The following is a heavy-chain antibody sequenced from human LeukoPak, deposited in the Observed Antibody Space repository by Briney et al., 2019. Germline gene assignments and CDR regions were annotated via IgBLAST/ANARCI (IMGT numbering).Heavy chain of an antibody. CDR1: GGSISSGSYY. J-gene: IGHJ6*02. Sequence: PSETLSLTCTVSGGSISSGSYYWSWIRQPAGKGLEWIGRIYTSGSTNYNPSLKSRVTISVATSKNQFSLKLSSVTAADTAVYYCARYYYGMDVWGQGTTVTASS. CDR3: ARYYYGMDV. CDR2: IYTSGST. V-gene: IGHV4-61*02.